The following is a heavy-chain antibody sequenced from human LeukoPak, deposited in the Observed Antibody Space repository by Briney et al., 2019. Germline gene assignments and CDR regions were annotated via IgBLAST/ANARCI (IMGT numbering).Heavy chain of an antibody. Sequence: PGGSLRLSCAASGFTFSSYEMNWVRQAPGKGLEWVSSISSSSSYIYYADSVKGRFTISRDNAKNSLYLQMNSLRAEDTAVYYCAGDSSGYYPYYFDYWGQGTLVTVSS. D-gene: IGHD3-22*01. CDR2: ISSSSSYI. CDR3: AGDSSGYYPYYFDY. CDR1: GFTFSSYE. J-gene: IGHJ4*02. V-gene: IGHV3-21*01.